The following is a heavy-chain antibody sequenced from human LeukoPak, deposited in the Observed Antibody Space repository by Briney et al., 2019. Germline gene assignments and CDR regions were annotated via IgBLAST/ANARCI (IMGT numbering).Heavy chain of an antibody. Sequence: PGGSLRLSCAASGFTFSNYAIHWVRQAPGKGLEYVSAISRNGGSTYYANSVEGRFTISRDNSKNTLFLQMGSLRAEDMAVYYCARVGDIDAFDIWGQGTMVTVSS. V-gene: IGHV3-64*01. J-gene: IGHJ3*02. D-gene: IGHD4-17*01. CDR3: ARVGDIDAFDI. CDR2: ISRNGGST. CDR1: GFTFSNYA.